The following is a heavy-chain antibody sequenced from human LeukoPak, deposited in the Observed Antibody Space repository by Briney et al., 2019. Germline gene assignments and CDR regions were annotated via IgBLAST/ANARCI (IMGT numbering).Heavy chain of an antibody. J-gene: IGHJ5*02. Sequence: GGSLRLSCAASGFTFSDYYMSWIRQAPGKGLEWVSYISTSGDTMYHVDSVKGRFAISRDNAKNSLHLQMDSLRAEDTAVYYCARISGGSCYHWGQGTLVAVSS. CDR1: GFTFSDYY. CDR2: ISTSGDTM. V-gene: IGHV3-11*01. CDR3: ARISGGSCYH. D-gene: IGHD2-15*01.